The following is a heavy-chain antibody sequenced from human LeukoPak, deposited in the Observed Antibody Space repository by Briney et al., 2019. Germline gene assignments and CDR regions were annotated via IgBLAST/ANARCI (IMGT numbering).Heavy chain of an antibody. CDR1: GGSISSGSYY. J-gene: IGHJ4*02. V-gene: IGHV4-61*02. CDR3: ARAAKVTYMAAAGTYDY. CDR2: IYTSGST. Sequence: PSQTLSLTCTVSGGSISSGSYYWSWIRQPAGKGLEWIGRIYTSGSTNYNPSLKSRVTISVDTSKNQFSLKLSSVTAADTAVYYCARAAKVTYMAAAGTYDYWGQGTLVTVSS. D-gene: IGHD6-13*01.